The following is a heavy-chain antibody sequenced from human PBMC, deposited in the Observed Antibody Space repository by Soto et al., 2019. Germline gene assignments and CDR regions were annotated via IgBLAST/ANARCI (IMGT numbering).Heavy chain of an antibody. CDR3: ARVRWQMATSYYFDY. D-gene: IGHD5-12*01. CDR1: GFTFSSYA. J-gene: IGHJ4*02. V-gene: IGHV3-30-3*01. CDR2: ISYDGSNK. Sequence: GGSLRLSCAASGFTFSSYAMHWVRQAPGKGLEWVAVISYDGSNKYYADSVKGRFTISRDNSKNTLYLQMNSLRAEDTAVYYCARVRWQMATSYYFDYWGQGTLVTVSS.